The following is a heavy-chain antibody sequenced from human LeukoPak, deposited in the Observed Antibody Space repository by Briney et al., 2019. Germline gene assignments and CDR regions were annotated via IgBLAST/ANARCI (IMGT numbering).Heavy chain of an antibody. CDR1: GDSISSSSYY. CDR2: IYYSGST. J-gene: IGHJ4*02. CDR3: ARRRSGGPHPQPREFDY. V-gene: IGHV4-39*01. Sequence: PSETLSLTCTVSGDSISSSSYYWGWIRQPPGKGLEWNGRIYYSGSTYYKPSLKSRVTISVDTSKNQFSLKLSSVTAADTAVYYCARRRSGGPHPQPREFDYWGQGTLVTVSS. D-gene: IGHD2-8*02.